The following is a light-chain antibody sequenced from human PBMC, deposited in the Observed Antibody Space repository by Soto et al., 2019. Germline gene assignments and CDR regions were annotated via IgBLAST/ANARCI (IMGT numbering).Light chain of an antibody. CDR3: QQYGSSPAT. V-gene: IGKV3-20*01. CDR1: PTVTSKY. CDR2: GAS. J-gene: IGKJ1*01. Sequence: EIVLTQSPCTLASSPGDRATLSCRASPTVTSKYLAWYQQKPGKAPRLLFFGASIRATGLPERFSGGGSGTDFTLTISRLEPEDFEVYYCQQYGSSPATFGQGTKVDIK.